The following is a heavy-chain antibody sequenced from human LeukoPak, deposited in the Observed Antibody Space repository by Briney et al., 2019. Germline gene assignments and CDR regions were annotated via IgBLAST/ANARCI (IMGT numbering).Heavy chain of an antibody. CDR3: ARDRKFLEWLFPFDY. CDR2: IIPILGIA. Sequence: EASVKVSCKASGGTFSSYTISWVRQAPGQGLEWMGRIIPILGIANYAQKFQGRVTITADKSTSTAYMELSSLRSEDTAVYYCARDRKFLEWLFPFDYWGQGTLVTVRS. V-gene: IGHV1-69*04. J-gene: IGHJ4*02. D-gene: IGHD3-3*01. CDR1: GGTFSSYT.